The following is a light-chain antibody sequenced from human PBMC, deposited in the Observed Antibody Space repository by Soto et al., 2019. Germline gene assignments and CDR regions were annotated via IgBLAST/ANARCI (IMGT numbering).Light chain of an antibody. V-gene: IGKV3-15*01. CDR3: QQYNNWPPWT. Sequence: EIVMTQSPATLSVSPGERATLSCRASQSIRSNLAWYQQIPGQAPRLLIHGASTRATGIPARFSGSGSGTEFTLTISGLQSEEYAVYYCQQYNNWPPWTFGQGTKVEI. J-gene: IGKJ1*01. CDR1: QSIRSN. CDR2: GAS.